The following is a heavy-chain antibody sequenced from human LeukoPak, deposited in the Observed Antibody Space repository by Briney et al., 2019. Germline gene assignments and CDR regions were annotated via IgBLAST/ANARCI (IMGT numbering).Heavy chain of an antibody. V-gene: IGHV4-39*01. Sequence: SSETLSLTCNVSGGSISSSLYYCAWIRRPPGKGLEWIGTIYYSGSTYYNPSLKSRVAISVDTSKNQLSLKLNSVTAADTAVYYCARRGGSGRSFDIWGQGTMVTVSS. CDR3: ARRGGSGRSFDI. J-gene: IGHJ3*02. D-gene: IGHD3-10*01. CDR2: IYYSGST. CDR1: GGSISSSLYY.